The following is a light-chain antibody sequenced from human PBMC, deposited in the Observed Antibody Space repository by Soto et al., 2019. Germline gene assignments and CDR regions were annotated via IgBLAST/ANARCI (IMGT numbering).Light chain of an antibody. CDR2: DVS. Sequence: QSALTQPRSVSGSPGQSVTISCTGTSSDVGGYNYVSWYQQHPGKAPKLMIYDVSKRPSGVPDRFSGSKSGNTASLTISGLQAEDEADYYCCSCAGSYTWVFGGGTKLTVL. J-gene: IGLJ3*02. V-gene: IGLV2-11*01. CDR1: SSDVGGYNY. CDR3: CSCAGSYTWV.